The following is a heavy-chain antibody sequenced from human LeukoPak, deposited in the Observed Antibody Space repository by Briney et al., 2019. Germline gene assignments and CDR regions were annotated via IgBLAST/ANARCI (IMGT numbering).Heavy chain of an antibody. CDR2: IYHNGAT. Sequence: SETLSLTCAVSGGSISSSSSICWTWVRQPPGEGLEWIGEIYHNGATNYNPSLKSRVTMLLDKSKNQFFLKLNSVTAADTAVYYCARNGGSSDYDYWGQGTLVTVSA. J-gene: IGHJ4*02. V-gene: IGHV4-4*02. CDR1: GGSISSSSSIC. CDR3: ARNGGSSDYDY. D-gene: IGHD2-15*01.